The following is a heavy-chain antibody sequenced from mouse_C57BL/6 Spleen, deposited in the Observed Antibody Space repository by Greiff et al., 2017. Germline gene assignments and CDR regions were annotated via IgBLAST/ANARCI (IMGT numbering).Heavy chain of an antibody. CDR3: ATPYDAPYAMDY. V-gene: IGHV14-2*01. J-gene: IGHJ4*01. CDR1: GFNIKDYY. CDR2: IYPEDGET. D-gene: IGHD2-12*01. Sequence: VQLKQSGAELVKPGASVKLSCTASGFNIKDYYMHWVKQRTEQGLAGIGRIYPEDGETKYAPKFQGKATITADTSSNTASLQLSSLTSEDTAVYYCATPYDAPYAMDYWGQGTSVTVSS.